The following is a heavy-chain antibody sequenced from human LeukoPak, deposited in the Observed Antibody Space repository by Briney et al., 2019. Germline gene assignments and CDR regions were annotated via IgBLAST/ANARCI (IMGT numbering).Heavy chain of an antibody. CDR1: GITFSDYP. J-gene: IGHJ4*02. D-gene: IGHD1-7*01. V-gene: IGHV3-30*04. CDR2: ISYDGINK. CDR3: AREWGQYNWNYVLYY. Sequence: GRSLRLSCAASGITFSDYPMHWVRQAPGKGLEWVAVISYDGINKYYADSVKGRFTISRDNSKNTLSLQMNSLRAEDTSIYYCAREWGQYNWNYVLYYWGQGTLVTVSS.